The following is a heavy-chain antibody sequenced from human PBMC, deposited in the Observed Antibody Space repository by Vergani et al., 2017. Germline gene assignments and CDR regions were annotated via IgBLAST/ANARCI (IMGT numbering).Heavy chain of an antibody. D-gene: IGHD3-9*01. Sequence: EVQLVESGGGLVQPGGSLRLSCAASGFTFSSYSMNWVRQAPGKGLEWVSYISSSSSTIYYADSVKGRFTISRDNAKNSLYLQMNSLRAEDTAVYSCARVGILTGYYNEDNWFDPWGQGTLVTVSS. J-gene: IGHJ5*02. CDR1: GFTFSSYS. V-gene: IGHV3-48*01. CDR2: ISSSSSTI. CDR3: ARVGILTGYYNEDNWFDP.